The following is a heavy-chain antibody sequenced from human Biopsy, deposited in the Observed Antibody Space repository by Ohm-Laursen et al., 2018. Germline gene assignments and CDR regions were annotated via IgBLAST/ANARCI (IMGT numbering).Heavy chain of an antibody. J-gene: IGHJ6*02. Sequence: TLSLTCPVSGDSISSYYWSRIRQTPGKGLEWIGYIYYSGSTNYNPSLKSRVTISVDTSKNQFSLRLNSVTAADTAVYYCARATNSTGWPYYYFYGMDVWGQGTTVTVSS. D-gene: IGHD2/OR15-2a*01. CDR2: IYYSGST. V-gene: IGHV4-59*01. CDR3: ARATNSTGWPYYYFYGMDV. CDR1: GDSISSYY.